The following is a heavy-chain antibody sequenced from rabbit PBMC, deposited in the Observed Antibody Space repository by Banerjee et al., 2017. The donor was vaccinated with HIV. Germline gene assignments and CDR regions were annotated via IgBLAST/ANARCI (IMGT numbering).Heavy chain of an antibody. J-gene: IGHJ4*01. CDR1: GFSFSSGYY. D-gene: IGHD8-1*01. Sequence: QSLEESGGDLVKPGASLTLTCTASGFSFSSGYYMCWVRQAPGKGLEWIACIYTSSGSTWYASWVNGRFTISRSTSLNTVDLKMTSLTAADTATYFCARNAGSSYYNLWGQGTLVTVS. V-gene: IGHV1S43*01. CDR2: IYTSSGST. CDR3: ARNAGSSYYNL.